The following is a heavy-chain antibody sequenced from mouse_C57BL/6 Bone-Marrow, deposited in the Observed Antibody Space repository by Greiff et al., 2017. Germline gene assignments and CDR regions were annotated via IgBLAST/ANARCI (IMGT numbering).Heavy chain of an antibody. Sequence: EVQLQESGPGLVKPSQSLSLTCSVTGYSITSGYYWNWIRQFPGNKLEWMGYISYDGSNNYNPSLKNRISITRDTSKNQFFLKLNSVTTEDTATYDCAIYGKNGAYWGQGTLVTVSA. J-gene: IGHJ3*01. V-gene: IGHV3-6*01. CDR2: ISYDGSN. D-gene: IGHD2-1*01. CDR1: GYSITSGYY. CDR3: AIYGKNGAY.